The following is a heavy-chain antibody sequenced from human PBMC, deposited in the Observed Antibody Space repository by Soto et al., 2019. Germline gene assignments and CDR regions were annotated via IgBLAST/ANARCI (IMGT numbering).Heavy chain of an antibody. V-gene: IGHV3-9*01. D-gene: IGHD6-13*01. CDR2: ITWNGGTI. CDR3: AKGGSAALIAPSGRDNWFEP. CDR1: GFAFDDYV. J-gene: IGHJ5*02. Sequence: PGGSLRLSCAASGFAFDDYVMHWVRQPPGRGLEWVSGITWNGGTIRYVDSVKGRFTISRDNAENSLYLQMNSLRPEDTAVYYCAKGGSAALIAPSGRDNWFEPWGQGTQVTVSS.